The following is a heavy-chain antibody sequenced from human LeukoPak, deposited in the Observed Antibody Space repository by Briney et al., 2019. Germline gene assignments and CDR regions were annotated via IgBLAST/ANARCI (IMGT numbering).Heavy chain of an antibody. V-gene: IGHV3-23*01. CDR2: ISGSGGST. D-gene: IGHD5-12*01. J-gene: IGHJ4*02. CDR1: GFTFSSYG. Sequence: QAGGSLRLSCAASGFTFSSYGMSWVRQAPGKGLEWVSAISGSGGSTYYADSEKGRFTISRDNSKNTLYLQMNSLRAEDTAVYYCAVIVATTSSGAVRTPNFDYWGQGTLITVSS. CDR3: AVIVATTSSGAVRTPNFDY.